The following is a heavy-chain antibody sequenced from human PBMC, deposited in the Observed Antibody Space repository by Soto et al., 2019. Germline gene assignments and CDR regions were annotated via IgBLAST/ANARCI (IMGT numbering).Heavy chain of an antibody. CDR3: AGAPNYYYYYGMDV. J-gene: IGHJ6*02. CDR2: ISSSGSTI. V-gene: IGHV3-48*04. CDR1: GFRFRDYW. Sequence: GGSLRLSCAVSGFRFRDYWMNWVRQAPGKGLEWVSYISSSGSTIYYADSVKGRFTISRDNAKNSLYLQMNSLRAEDTAVYYCAGAPNYYYYYGMDVWGQGTTVTVSS.